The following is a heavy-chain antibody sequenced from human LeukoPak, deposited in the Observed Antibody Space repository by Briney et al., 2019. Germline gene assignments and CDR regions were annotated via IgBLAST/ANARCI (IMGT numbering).Heavy chain of an antibody. J-gene: IGHJ4*02. Sequence: GGSLRLSCAASGFTFSGSAMHWVRQASGKGLEWVGRIRSKAKSYATAYVESVIGRFTISRDDSKNTAYLQMNSLQTEDTAVYYCTKGTPFAYWGQGTLVTVSS. V-gene: IGHV3-73*01. CDR1: GFTFSGSA. CDR2: IRSKAKSYAT. CDR3: TKGTPFAY.